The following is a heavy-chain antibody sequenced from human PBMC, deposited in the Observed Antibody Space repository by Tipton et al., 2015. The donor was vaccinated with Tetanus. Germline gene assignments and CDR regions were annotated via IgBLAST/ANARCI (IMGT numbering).Heavy chain of an antibody. CDR2: ISYDGSNK. V-gene: IGHV3-30*18. CDR3: AKDDCSSASCNSCSFCGMEV. CDR1: GFTFSSYG. Sequence: LSLTCAASGFTFSSYGMHWVRQAPGKGLEWVAVISYDGSNKYYADSVKGRFTISRDNSKNTLYPQMNSLRAEDTAVYYCAKDDCSSASCNSCSFCGMEVWVPRTKVAVSS. D-gene: IGHD2-2*01. J-gene: IGHJ6*01.